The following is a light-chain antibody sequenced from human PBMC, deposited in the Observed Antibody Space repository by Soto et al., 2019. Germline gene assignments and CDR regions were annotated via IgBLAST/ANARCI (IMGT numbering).Light chain of an antibody. CDR2: GAS. Sequence: EIVLTQSPGTLSVSPGGRATLSCRASQGVSSNLAWYQQKPGQAPRLLIYGASTRATGFPARFSGSGSGTEFTLTISSLQSEDFAVYYCQQYKNWPLTFGGGTKVDIK. CDR1: QGVSSN. V-gene: IGKV3-15*01. J-gene: IGKJ4*01. CDR3: QQYKNWPLT.